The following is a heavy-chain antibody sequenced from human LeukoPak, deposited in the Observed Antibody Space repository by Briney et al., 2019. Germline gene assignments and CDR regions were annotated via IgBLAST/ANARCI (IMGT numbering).Heavy chain of an antibody. CDR2: IYYGGST. D-gene: IGHD6-19*01. Sequence: SETLSLTCTVSGGSISSYYWSWIRQPPGKGLEWIGYIYYGGSTNYNPSLKSRFTISVDTSKNQFSLKLSSVTAADTAVYYCATIERSGWYVSYWGQGTLVTVSS. J-gene: IGHJ4*02. CDR1: GGSISSYY. V-gene: IGHV4-59*01. CDR3: ATIERSGWYVSY.